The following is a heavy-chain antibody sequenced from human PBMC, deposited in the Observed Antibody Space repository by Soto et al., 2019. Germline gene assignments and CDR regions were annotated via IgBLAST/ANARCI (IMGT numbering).Heavy chain of an antibody. CDR2: MNPESGST. CDR3: TRSRRGTGVDFDY. J-gene: IGHJ4*02. V-gene: IGHV1-8*01. Sequence: QVQLVQSGAEVKKPGASVKVSCKASGYTFTSYDINWVRQATGQGLEWMGWMNPESGSTGYVQKFQGRVTMTRDTSVSTAYLELSSLISEDTAVYYCTRSRRGTGVDFDYWGQGTPVTVSS. D-gene: IGHD7-27*01. CDR1: GYTFTSYD.